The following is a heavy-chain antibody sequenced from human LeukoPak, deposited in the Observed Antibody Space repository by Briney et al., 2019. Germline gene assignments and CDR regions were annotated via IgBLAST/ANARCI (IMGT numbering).Heavy chain of an antibody. D-gene: IGHD2-15*01. J-gene: IGHJ3*02. CDR3: APGRGYCSGGSCSDAFDI. V-gene: IGHV4-34*01. CDR2: IKHSGST. Sequence: SETLSLTCAVYGGSFSGYYWSWIRQPPGKGLEWIGEIKHSGSTNYNPSLKSRVTISVDTSKNQFSLKLSSVTAADTAVYYCAPGRGYCSGGSCSDAFDIWGQGTMVTVSS. CDR1: GGSFSGYY.